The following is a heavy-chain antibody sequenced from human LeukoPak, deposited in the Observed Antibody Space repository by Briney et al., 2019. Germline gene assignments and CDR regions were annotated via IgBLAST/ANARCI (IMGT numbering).Heavy chain of an antibody. Sequence: PGGSLRLSCAASGFTFSSYSMNWVRQAPGKGLEWVAVIPYDGSNKYYADSLEGRFTISRDNSKDTLYLQMNSLRAEDTAIYYCAKNICGGDCYPHGGYWGQGTLVTVSS. CDR2: IPYDGSNK. CDR3: AKNICGGDCYPHGGY. D-gene: IGHD2-21*01. V-gene: IGHV3-30*02. J-gene: IGHJ4*02. CDR1: GFTFSSYS.